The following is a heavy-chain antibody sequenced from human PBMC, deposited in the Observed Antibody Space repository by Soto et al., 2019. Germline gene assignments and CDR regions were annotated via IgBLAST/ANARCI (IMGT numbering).Heavy chain of an antibody. CDR2: ISGSGGST. J-gene: IGHJ4*02. CDR3: AKNGGKPIVGATTHFDY. CDR1: GFTFSSYA. D-gene: IGHD1-26*01. Sequence: GGSLRLSCAASGFTFSSYAMSWLRQAPGKWLEWVSAISGSGGSTYYADSVKGRFTISRDNSKNTLYPQMNSLRAEDTAVYYCAKNGGKPIVGATTHFDYWGQGXLVTVSS. V-gene: IGHV3-23*01.